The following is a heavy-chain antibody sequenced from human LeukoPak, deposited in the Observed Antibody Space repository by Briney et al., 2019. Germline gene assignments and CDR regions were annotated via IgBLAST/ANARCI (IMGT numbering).Heavy chain of an antibody. V-gene: IGHV1-8*03. D-gene: IGHD2-2*01. CDR1: GYTFTSYD. CDR2: MNPNSGNT. Sequence: SVKVSCKASGYTFTSYDINWVRQATGQGLEWMGWMNPNSGNTGYAQKFQGRVTITRNTSISTAYMELSSLRSEDTAVYYCARVYCSSTSCPYYMDVWGKGTTVTVSS. CDR3: ARVYCSSTSCPYYMDV. J-gene: IGHJ6*03.